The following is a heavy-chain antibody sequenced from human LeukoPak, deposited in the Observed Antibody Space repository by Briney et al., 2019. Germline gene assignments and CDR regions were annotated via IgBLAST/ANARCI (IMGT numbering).Heavy chain of an antibody. D-gene: IGHD6-19*01. J-gene: IGHJ3*02. CDR2: ISGSGGST. V-gene: IGHV3-23*01. Sequence: GGSLRLSCVVSGFSFGSYPMSWVRQAPGKGLEWVSAISGSGGSTYYADSVKGRFTISRDNSKNTLYLQMNSLRAEDTAVYYCAKAGSSGWYRSAFDIWGQGTMVTVSS. CDR1: GFSFGSYP. CDR3: AKAGSSGWYRSAFDI.